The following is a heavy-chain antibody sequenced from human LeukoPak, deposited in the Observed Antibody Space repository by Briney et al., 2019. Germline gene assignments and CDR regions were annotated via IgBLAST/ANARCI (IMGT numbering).Heavy chain of an antibody. D-gene: IGHD6-6*01. V-gene: IGHV3-30*03. CDR3: ARDTAGQLGYFDY. Sequence: PGGSLRLSCAASGFTFSSYGMHWVRQAPGKGLEWVAVISYDGSNKYYADSVKGRFTISRDNSKNTLYLQMNSLRAEDTAVYYCARDTAGQLGYFDYWGQGTLVTVSS. CDR1: GFTFSSYG. CDR2: ISYDGSNK. J-gene: IGHJ4*02.